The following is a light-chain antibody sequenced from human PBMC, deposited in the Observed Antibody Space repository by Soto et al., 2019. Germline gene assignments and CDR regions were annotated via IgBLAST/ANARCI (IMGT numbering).Light chain of an antibody. CDR1: SSNVGYYNY. Sequence: QSALTQPRSVSGSPGQSVTISCTGTSSNVGYYNYVSWYQQHPGKVPKLMIYNDSKRPSGVPDRFSGSKSGNTASLTISGLQAEDEAEYYCCSYAGSYTDVFGTGTKVTVL. CDR2: NDS. CDR3: CSYAGSYTDV. V-gene: IGLV2-11*01. J-gene: IGLJ1*01.